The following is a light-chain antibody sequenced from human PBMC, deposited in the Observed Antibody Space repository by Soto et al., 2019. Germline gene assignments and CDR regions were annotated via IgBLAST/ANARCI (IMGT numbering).Light chain of an antibody. Sequence: DMPLTQSPSSLSAAVGDRVTITCRASQDISNYLHWYQQKPGKAPKLLIYDAANLEGGVPSRFSGSGSGTYFTFTINSLQPGDVATYYCQQYASLPLTFGGGTRVEIK. CDR2: DAA. CDR1: QDISNY. CDR3: QQYASLPLT. V-gene: IGKV1-33*01. J-gene: IGKJ4*01.